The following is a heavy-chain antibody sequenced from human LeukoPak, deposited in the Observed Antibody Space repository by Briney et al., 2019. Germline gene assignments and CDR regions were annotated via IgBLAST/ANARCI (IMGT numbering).Heavy chain of an antibody. Sequence: GGSLRLSCAASGFTFSSYWMHWVRQAPGKGLERVSRISNTGATRDYAAPVKGRFTISRDNSKTSLFLQMNSLRVRDRAGYYCGSYGDFWSGVRGGQGTRVTVSS. CDR2: ISNTGATR. CDR3: GSYGDFWSGVR. V-gene: IGHV3-74*01. J-gene: IGHJ4*02. D-gene: IGHD3-3*01. CDR1: GFTFSSYW.